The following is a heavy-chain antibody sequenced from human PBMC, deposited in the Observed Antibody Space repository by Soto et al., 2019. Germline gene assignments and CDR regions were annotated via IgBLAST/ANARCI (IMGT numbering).Heavy chain of an antibody. D-gene: IGHD6-13*01. J-gene: IGHJ4*02. CDR2: VYNSGST. Sequence: SETLSLTCTVSGGSISSNYWTWIRQPPGKGLEWIGYVYNSGSTNYNPSLKSRVTISEDTSKSQFSLKVNSMTAADTAVYYCARYRREAVAGYTLDDWGQGILVTVSS. CDR3: ARYRREAVAGYTLDD. CDR1: GGSISSNY. V-gene: IGHV4-59*01.